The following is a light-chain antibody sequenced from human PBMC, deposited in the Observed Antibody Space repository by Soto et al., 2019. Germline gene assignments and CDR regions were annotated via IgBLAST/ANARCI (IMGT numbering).Light chain of an antibody. CDR3: QQYNKWPLFT. V-gene: IGKV3-15*01. CDR2: GAS. J-gene: IGKJ3*01. CDR1: QSIGSN. Sequence: ETVLTQSPATFSVSPGERATLSCRASQSIGSNLAWYQQRPGQPPRLLIYGASTRATGVPARFSGSGSGTEFTHTINSMQSEDFALYFCQQYNKWPLFTFGPGTKVDI.